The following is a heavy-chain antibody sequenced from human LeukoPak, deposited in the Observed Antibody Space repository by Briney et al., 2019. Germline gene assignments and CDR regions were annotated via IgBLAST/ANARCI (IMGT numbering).Heavy chain of an antibody. D-gene: IGHD3-22*01. Sequence: GGSLRLSCAASGFTFSSYSMNWVRQAPGKGLEWVSSISSSSSYIYYADSVKGRFTISRDNAKNSLYLQMNSLRAEDTAVYYCARCPGYYYDSSGYYPYYYYGMGVWGQGTTVTVSS. CDR1: GFTFSSYS. CDR2: ISSSSSYI. CDR3: ARCPGYYYDSSGYYPYYYYGMGV. V-gene: IGHV3-21*01. J-gene: IGHJ6*02.